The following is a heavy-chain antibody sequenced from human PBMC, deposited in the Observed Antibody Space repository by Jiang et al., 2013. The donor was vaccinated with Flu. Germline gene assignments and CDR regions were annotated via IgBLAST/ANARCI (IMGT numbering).Heavy chain of an antibody. CDR2: LLQLGAP. Sequence: TCTVSGGSISSVVILELDPPAPREGPGVDWVHLLQLGAPTQTRPSRVELPISVDTSKNQFSLKLSSVTAADTAVYYCARDRGSTVVGVDNWFDPWGQGTLVTVSS. J-gene: IGHJ5*02. CDR1: GGSISSVVI. D-gene: IGHD2-15*01. V-gene: IGHV4-31*03. CDR3: ARDRGSTVVGVDNWFDP.